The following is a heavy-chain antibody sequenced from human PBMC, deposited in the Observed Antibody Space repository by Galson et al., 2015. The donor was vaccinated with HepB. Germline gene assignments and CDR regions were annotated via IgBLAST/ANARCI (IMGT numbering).Heavy chain of an antibody. Sequence: TLSLTCTVSGGSISSSSYYWGWIRQPPGKGLEWIGSIYYSGSTYYNPSLKSRVTISVDTSKNQFSLKLSSVTAADTAVYYCARHTAEYSSGWLNWFDPWGQGTLVTVSS. CDR2: IYYSGST. J-gene: IGHJ5*02. D-gene: IGHD6-19*01. V-gene: IGHV4-39*01. CDR3: ARHTAEYSSGWLNWFDP. CDR1: GGSISSSSYY.